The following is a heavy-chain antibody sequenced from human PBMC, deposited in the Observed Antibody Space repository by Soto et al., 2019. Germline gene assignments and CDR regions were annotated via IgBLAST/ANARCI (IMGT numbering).Heavy chain of an antibody. CDR3: ARAFAIDGNTYYFDY. V-gene: IGHV4-59*08. J-gene: IGHJ4*02. CDR1: GASISGYH. D-gene: IGHD1-1*01. CDR2: ISYSGAT. Sequence: QVQLQESGPGLVKPSETLSLTCTVSGASISGYHWSCIRQFPGKGLERLGYISYSGATNYNTSLKRRVTRSIATSKNQFSLQLNAVTAADTAVYYWARAFAIDGNTYYFDYLGQGPLVTVSS.